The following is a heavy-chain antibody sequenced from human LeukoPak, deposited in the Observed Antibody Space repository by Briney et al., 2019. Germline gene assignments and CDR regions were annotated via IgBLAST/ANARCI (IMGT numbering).Heavy chain of an antibody. Sequence: SETLSLTCAVSGGSFSSSNRWSWFREPPGKGLEWIGEIYHSGSSNYNPSLKSRVTISVDKSKSQFSLKLSFVTAADTAVYYCARCPWAVAGKWFDPWGQGTLVTVSS. CDR2: IYHSGSS. CDR3: ARCPWAVAGKWFDP. V-gene: IGHV4-4*02. J-gene: IGHJ5*02. CDR1: GGSFSSSNR. D-gene: IGHD6-19*01.